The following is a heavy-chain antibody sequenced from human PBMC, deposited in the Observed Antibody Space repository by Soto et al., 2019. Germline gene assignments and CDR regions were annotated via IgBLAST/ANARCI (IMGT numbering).Heavy chain of an antibody. CDR3: ARDDSGFSGSHYIDYFNY. CDR2: ISAYIGNT. D-gene: IGHD1-26*01. J-gene: IGHJ4*02. Sequence: ASVKVSCKASGYTFTSYGISWVRQAPGQGLEWMGWISAYIGNTNYAQKLQGRVTMTTDTSTGTVYMQLRSLRSEDTAVYYCARDDSGFSGSHYIDYFNYWGQGALVTVSS. CDR1: GYTFTSYG. V-gene: IGHV1-18*01.